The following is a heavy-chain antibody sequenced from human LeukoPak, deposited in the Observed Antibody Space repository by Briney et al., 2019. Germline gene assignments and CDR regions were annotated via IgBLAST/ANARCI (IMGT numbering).Heavy chain of an antibody. J-gene: IGHJ4*02. Sequence: PGGSLRLSCAASGFTFSTYWMHWVRQAPGKGLVWVSRIRPEGTTTAYADSVKGRFTISRDNAKNTLFLQMNSLSAEDTAVYYCVRDLDWILFDYWGQGTLVTVSS. D-gene: IGHD3-9*01. CDR2: IRPEGTTT. V-gene: IGHV3-74*03. CDR1: GFTFSTYW. CDR3: VRDLDWILFDY.